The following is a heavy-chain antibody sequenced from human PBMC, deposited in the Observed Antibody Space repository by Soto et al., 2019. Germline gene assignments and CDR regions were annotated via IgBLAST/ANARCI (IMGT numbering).Heavy chain of an antibody. CDR2: IYHSGST. CDR3: AREGPLRYDILTGYYPFDY. V-gene: IGHV4-38-2*02. J-gene: IGHJ4*02. D-gene: IGHD3-9*01. Sequence: SETVSLTCAVSGYSISSGYYWGWIRQPPGKGLEWIGSIYHSGSTYYNPSLKSRVTISVDTSKNQFSLKLSSVTAADTAVYYCAREGPLRYDILTGYYPFDYWGQGTLVTVSS. CDR1: GYSISSGYY.